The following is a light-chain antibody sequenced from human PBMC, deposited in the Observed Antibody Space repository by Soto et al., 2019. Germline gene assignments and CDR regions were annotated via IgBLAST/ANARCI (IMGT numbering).Light chain of an antibody. V-gene: IGLV2-23*01. CDR3: SSYTWRPTPSA. CDR1: SSDVGNFEH. J-gene: IGLJ1*01. CDR2: EDT. Sequence: QSALNQAASGSGSPGQSITISCASSDVGNFEHISWYQQHPGKGPKLIIYEDTRRPSGISGRFSGSKSGNTASLTISGLQAEDEADYYCSSYTWRPTPSAFATGTKFTVL.